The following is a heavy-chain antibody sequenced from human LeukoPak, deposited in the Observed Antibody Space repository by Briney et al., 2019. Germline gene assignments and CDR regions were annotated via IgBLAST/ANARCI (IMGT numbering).Heavy chain of an antibody. J-gene: IGHJ4*02. CDR2: INSDGSST. CDR3: ARRAGAASIDY. CDR1: GFTFRSYW. V-gene: IGHV3-74*01. Sequence: GGSLRLSCAASGFTFRSYWMHWVRQAPGKGLVWVSRINSDGSSTSYADSVKGRFTISRDNAKNTLYLQMNSLRAEDTAVYYCARRAGAASIDYWGQGTLVTVSS. D-gene: IGHD2-15*01.